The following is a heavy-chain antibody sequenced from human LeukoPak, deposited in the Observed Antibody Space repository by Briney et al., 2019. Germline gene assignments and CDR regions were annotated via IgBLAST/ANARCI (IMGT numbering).Heavy chain of an antibody. Sequence: SVKVSCKASGGTFSSYAISWVRQAPGQGLEWMGGIIPIFGTANYAQKFQGRVTITADESTSTAYMELSSLRSEDTAVYYCARGLRGGSYYYYMDVWGKGTTVTISS. CDR3: ARGLRGGSYYYYMDV. V-gene: IGHV1-69*13. D-gene: IGHD2-15*01. CDR1: GGTFSSYA. CDR2: IIPIFGTA. J-gene: IGHJ6*03.